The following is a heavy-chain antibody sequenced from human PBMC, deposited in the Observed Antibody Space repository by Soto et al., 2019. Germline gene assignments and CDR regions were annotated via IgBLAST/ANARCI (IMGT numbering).Heavy chain of an antibody. D-gene: IGHD1-26*01. CDR2: ISYDGSNK. J-gene: IGHJ4*02. V-gene: IGHV3-30*18. CDR1: GSTFSSYG. CDR3: AKDRGGSYYLDY. Sequence: LRLSCAASGSTFSSYGMHWVRQAPGKGLEWVAVISYDGSNKYYADSVKGRFTISRDNSKNTLYLQMNSLRAEDTAVYYCAKDRGGSYYLDYWGQGTLVTVSS.